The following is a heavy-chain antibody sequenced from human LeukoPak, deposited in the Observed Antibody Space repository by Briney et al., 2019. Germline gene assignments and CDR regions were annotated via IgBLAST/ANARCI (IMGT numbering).Heavy chain of an antibody. Sequence: AVSLRFSCSVYAFTFSTYIMHWLPQAPGMGRKYGSAISSNGDNTYYTDSVKGRFTISRDNYKNTLYLQMSSLRADDKDVYYCVRGTGYWGQGNLVTVS. CDR2: ISSNGDNT. CDR3: VRGTGY. J-gene: IGHJ4*02. V-gene: IGHV3-64D*06. CDR1: AFTFSTYI.